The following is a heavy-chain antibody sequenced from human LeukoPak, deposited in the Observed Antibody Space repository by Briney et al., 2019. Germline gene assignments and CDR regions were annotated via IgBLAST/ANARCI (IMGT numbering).Heavy chain of an antibody. Sequence: GSLRLSFAAFGFPFSSYSMNWVRPAPGKGLEWVSSIISSSSYIYYTDSVKGRFTISRDNAKNSLYLQMNSLRAEDTAVYYCATNWAYYYYYMDVWGKGTTVTVSS. CDR1: GFPFSSYS. CDR2: IISSSSYI. V-gene: IGHV3-21*01. J-gene: IGHJ6*03. D-gene: IGHD3-16*01. CDR3: ATNWAYYYYYMDV.